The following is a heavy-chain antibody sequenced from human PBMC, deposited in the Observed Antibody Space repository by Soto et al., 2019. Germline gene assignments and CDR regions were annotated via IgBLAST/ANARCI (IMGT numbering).Heavy chain of an antibody. CDR3: ARDPFYGYIDY. D-gene: IGHD5-18*01. CDR2: IKQDGSEK. Sequence: GGSLRLSCAASGFNFGASWMAWVRQAPGKGLEWVADIKQDGSEKNYVDSVKGRVTISRDDAKNSLYLQMNSLRAEDTAVYYCARDPFYGYIDYWGLATLITV. CDR1: GFNFGASW. J-gene: IGHJ4*02. V-gene: IGHV3-7*01.